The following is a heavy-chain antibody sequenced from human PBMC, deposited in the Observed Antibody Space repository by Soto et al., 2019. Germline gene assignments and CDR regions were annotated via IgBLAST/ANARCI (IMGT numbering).Heavy chain of an antibody. J-gene: IGHJ1*01. CDR3: AKRRSYGDFHH. CDR1: GFSLSTTGVG. Sequence: QITLKESGPTLVKPTQTLTLTCTFSGFSLSTTGVGVGWIRQPPGKALEWLALFYWDDDKHYSPSLKSRLTIPKDPSINQVVLTMTNMDPVDTATYYCAKRRSYGDFHHWGQGTLVTVSS. V-gene: IGHV2-5*02. D-gene: IGHD4-17*01. CDR2: FYWDDDK.